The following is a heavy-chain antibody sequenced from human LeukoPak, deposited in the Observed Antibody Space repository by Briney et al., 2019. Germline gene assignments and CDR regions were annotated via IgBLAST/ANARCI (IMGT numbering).Heavy chain of an antibody. CDR1: GGTFSSYA. J-gene: IGHJ6*02. CDR3: ARSLLRGVPEHYYYYGMDV. Sequence: SVKVSCKASGGTFSSYAISWVRQAPGQGLEWMGGIIPIFGTANYAQKFQGRVTVTADESTSTAYMELSSLRSEDTAVYYCARSLLRGVPEHYYYYGMDVWGQGTTVTVSS. D-gene: IGHD3-22*01. CDR2: IIPIFGTA. V-gene: IGHV1-69*13.